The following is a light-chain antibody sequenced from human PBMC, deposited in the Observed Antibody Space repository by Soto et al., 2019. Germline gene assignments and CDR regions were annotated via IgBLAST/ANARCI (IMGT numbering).Light chain of an antibody. Sequence: DLPITQSPSTLSASVGDRVTITCRASQSISSWLAWYQQKPGKAPKILIYKASSLESGVPSRFSGSGSGTEFTLTISSLQPDDFATYYCQQYNGYRWTFGQGTKVDIK. J-gene: IGKJ1*01. V-gene: IGKV1-5*03. CDR3: QQYNGYRWT. CDR1: QSISSW. CDR2: KAS.